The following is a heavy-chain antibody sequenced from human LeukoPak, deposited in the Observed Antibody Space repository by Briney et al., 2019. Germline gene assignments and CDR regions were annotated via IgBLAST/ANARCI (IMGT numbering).Heavy chain of an antibody. CDR2: INIDGSTT. J-gene: IGHJ3*02. Sequence: QPGGSLRLSCAASGFTFSSYWMQWVRQVPGKGLVWVSRINIDGSTTNYADSVKGRYTISRDNAKNTLSLQMNSLRAEDTAVYYCARKAIYGSAAFDIWGQGSMVTVSS. D-gene: IGHD2-15*01. CDR1: GFTFSSYW. CDR3: ARKAIYGSAAFDI. V-gene: IGHV3-74*01.